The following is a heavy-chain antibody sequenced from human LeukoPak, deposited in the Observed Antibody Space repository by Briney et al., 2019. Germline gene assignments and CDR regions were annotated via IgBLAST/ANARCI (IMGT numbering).Heavy chain of an antibody. CDR3: ARGCSSTSCYGGDYYYYYMDV. D-gene: IGHD2-2*01. V-gene: IGHV1-69*05. CDR2: IIPIFGTA. J-gene: IGHJ6*03. Sequence: GSSVKVSCKASGGTFSSYAISWVRQAPGQGLEWMGGIIPIFGTANYAQKFQGRVTITTDESTGTAYMELSSLRSEDTAVYYCARGCSSTSCYGGDYYYYYMDVWGKGTTVTVSS. CDR1: GGTFSSYA.